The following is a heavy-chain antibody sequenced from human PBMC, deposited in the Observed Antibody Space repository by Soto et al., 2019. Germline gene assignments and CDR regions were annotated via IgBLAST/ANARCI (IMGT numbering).Heavy chain of an antibody. D-gene: IGHD1-20*01. CDR1: GGPIGGSYYY. J-gene: IGHJ4*02. CDR2: VFYTGFT. V-gene: IGHV4-39*01. Sequence: PSETLSLTGAVPGGPIGGSYYYWGWLLQSPGKGPEWIGSVFYTGFTSYNPSLESRVSVSVDTSKNQFSLKVSGVSAADTSVYYCATSQKGYNWNYFGHWGQGALVTVSS. CDR3: ATSQKGYNWNYFGH.